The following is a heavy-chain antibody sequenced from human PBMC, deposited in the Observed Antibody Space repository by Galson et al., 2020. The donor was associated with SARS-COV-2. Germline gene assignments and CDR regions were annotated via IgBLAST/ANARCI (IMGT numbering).Heavy chain of an antibody. J-gene: IGHJ4*02. V-gene: IGHV4-30-4*07. Sequence: SETLSLTCAVSGGSISSGGYSWSWIRQPPGKGLEWIGYIYYSGSTYYNPSLKSRVTISVDTSKNQFSLKLSSVTAADTAVYYCARVGYSYGLDYWGQGTLVTVSS. CDR3: ARVGYSYGLDY. D-gene: IGHD5-18*01. CDR1: GGSISSGGYS. CDR2: IYYSGST.